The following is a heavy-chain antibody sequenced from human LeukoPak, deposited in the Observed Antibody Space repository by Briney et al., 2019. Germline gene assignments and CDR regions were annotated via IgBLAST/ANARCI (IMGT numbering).Heavy chain of an antibody. CDR2: ISGSGSNT. CDR3: ASTWNYLYFDY. CDR1: GFTFSSYA. D-gene: IGHD1-7*01. J-gene: IGHJ4*02. Sequence: GGSLRLSCAASGFTFSSYAMSWVRQAPGKGLEWVSAISGSGSNTYYADSVKGRFTISRDNAKNSVYLQMNSLRAEDTAVYYCASTWNYLYFDYWGQGTLVTVSS. V-gene: IGHV3-23*01.